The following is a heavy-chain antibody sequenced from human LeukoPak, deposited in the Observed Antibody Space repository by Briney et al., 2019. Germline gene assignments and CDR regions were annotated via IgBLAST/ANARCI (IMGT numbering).Heavy chain of an antibody. D-gene: IGHD5-24*01. Sequence: SETLSLTCTVSGYSISSGYYWSWIRQPPGQRLEWIGYIHYTGSTKYNPSLKSRLTILVETSKNQFSLKLSSVTAADTAVYYCERVKPHGYSDYWGQGALVTVSS. J-gene: IGHJ4*02. V-gene: IGHV4-61*01. CDR1: GYSISSGYY. CDR3: ERVKPHGYSDY. CDR2: IHYTGST.